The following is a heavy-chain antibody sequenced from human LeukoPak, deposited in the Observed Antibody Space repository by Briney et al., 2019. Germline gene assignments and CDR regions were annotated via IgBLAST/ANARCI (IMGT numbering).Heavy chain of an antibody. CDR2: INHSGST. CDR3: ARGGTIFGVVTQPAPFDY. Sequence: SETLSLTCAVYGGSFSGYYWSWIRQPPGKGLEWIGEINHSGSTNYNPSLKRRVTISVDTSKNQFSLKLSSVTAADTAVYYCARGGTIFGVVTQPAPFDYWGQGTLVTVSS. D-gene: IGHD3-3*01. V-gene: IGHV4-34*01. CDR1: GGSFSGYY. J-gene: IGHJ4*02.